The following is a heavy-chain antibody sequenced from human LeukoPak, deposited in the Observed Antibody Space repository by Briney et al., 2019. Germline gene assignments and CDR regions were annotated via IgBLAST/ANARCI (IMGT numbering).Heavy chain of an antibody. Sequence: PSETLSLTCTVSGASINSYSWTWIRQPPGKGLEWIGYIYYNGSTSYNPSLKSRVTISVDTSKNQFSLKLSSVTAADTAVYYCARCIHYYYMDVWGKGTTVTVSS. D-gene: IGHD2-8*01. V-gene: IGHV4-59*01. CDR3: ARCIHYYYMDV. CDR2: IYYNGST. J-gene: IGHJ6*03. CDR1: GASINSYS.